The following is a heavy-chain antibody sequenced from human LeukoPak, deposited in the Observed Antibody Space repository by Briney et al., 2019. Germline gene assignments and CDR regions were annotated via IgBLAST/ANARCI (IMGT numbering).Heavy chain of an antibody. CDR3: ARGLVLY. V-gene: IGHV4-34*01. D-gene: IGHD6-13*01. CDR2: IYHSGST. J-gene: IGHJ4*02. Sequence: SETLSLTCAVYGGSFSGYYWSWIRQPPGKGLEWIGYIYHSGSTYYNPSLKSRVTISVDTSKNQFSLKLSSVTAADTAVYYCARGLVLYWGQGTLVTVSS. CDR1: GGSFSGYY.